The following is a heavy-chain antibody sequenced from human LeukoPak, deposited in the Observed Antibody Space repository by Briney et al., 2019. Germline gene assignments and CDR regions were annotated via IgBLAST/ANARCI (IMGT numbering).Heavy chain of an antibody. CDR1: GYTLTELS. CDR3: ATVPIFTNPYYYYGMDV. J-gene: IGHJ6*02. V-gene: IGHV1-24*01. CDR2: FDPEDGET. Sequence: ASVKVSCKVSGYTLTELSMHWVRQAPGKGLEWMGGFDPEDGETIYAQKFQGRVTMTEDTSTDTAYMELSSLRSEDTAVYYCATVPIFTNPYYYYGMDVWGQGTTVTVSS.